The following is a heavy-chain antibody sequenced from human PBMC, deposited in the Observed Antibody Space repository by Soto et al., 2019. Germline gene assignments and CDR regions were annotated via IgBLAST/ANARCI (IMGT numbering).Heavy chain of an antibody. CDR1: GYSLTDYY. CDR2: INPNTGVT. D-gene: IGHD2-2*02. V-gene: IGHV1-2*02. Sequence: GASVKVSCKASGYSLTDYYTHWVRRAPGQGLEWMGWINPNTGVTNYEQKFQGRVTMTRDTSDSTAYMELSGLRSDDTAVYYCARGVTNILFDYWGQGTLVTVSS. J-gene: IGHJ4*02. CDR3: ARGVTNILFDY.